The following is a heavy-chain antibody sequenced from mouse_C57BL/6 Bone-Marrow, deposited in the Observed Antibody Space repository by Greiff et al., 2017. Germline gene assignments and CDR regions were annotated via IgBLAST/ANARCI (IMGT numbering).Heavy chain of an antibody. CDR1: GYTFTSYW. Sequence: QVQLQQSGAELVKPGASVKLSCKASGYTFTSYWMHWVKQRPGQGLEWIGMIHPNSGSTNYNEKFKSKATLTVDKSSSTAYMQLSSLTSEDSAVYYCARERGRSLYAMDYWGQGTSVTVSS. J-gene: IGHJ4*01. CDR3: ARERGRSLYAMDY. V-gene: IGHV1-64*01. CDR2: IHPNSGST.